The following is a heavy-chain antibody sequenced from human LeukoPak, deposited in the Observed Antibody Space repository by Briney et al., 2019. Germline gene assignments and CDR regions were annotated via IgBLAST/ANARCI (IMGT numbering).Heavy chain of an antibody. CDR2: ISAYNGNT. V-gene: IGHV1-18*01. Sequence: ASVKVSCKASGYTFTSYGISWERQAPGQGLEWMGWISAYNGNTNYAQKLQGRVTMTTDTSTSTAYMELRSLRSDDTAVYYCAREGYVNYDFWSGSDTYDYWGQGTLVTVSS. CDR3: AREGYVNYDFWSGSDTYDY. J-gene: IGHJ4*02. D-gene: IGHD3-3*01. CDR1: GYTFTSYG.